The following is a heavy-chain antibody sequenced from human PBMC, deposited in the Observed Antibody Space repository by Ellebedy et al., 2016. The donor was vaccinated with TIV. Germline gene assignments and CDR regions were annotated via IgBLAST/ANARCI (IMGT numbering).Heavy chain of an antibody. V-gene: IGHV4-4*02. CDR3: ASLYDRSRSQVPAL. CDR2: IYHSGTA. D-gene: IGHD3-22*01. Sequence: MPSETLSLTCAVSGDXXXSTYCSSFXXLPPGKLLEWIGEIYHSGTANYNPSLKGRVTISVDKSTNQFSLRLTSVTAADTAVYYCASLYDRSRSQVPALWGQGTLVTVSS. CDR1: GDXXXSTYC. J-gene: IGHJ1*01.